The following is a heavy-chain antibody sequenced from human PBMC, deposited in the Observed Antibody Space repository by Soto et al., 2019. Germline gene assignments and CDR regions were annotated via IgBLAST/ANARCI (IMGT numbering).Heavy chain of an antibody. CDR3: ARLRGRVVIRALDY. J-gene: IGHJ4*02. CDR2: INHSGST. Sequence: QVQLQQWGAGLLKPSETLSLTCAVYGGSFSGYYWSWIRQPPGKGLEWIGEINHSGSTNYNPSLKCRVTISVDTSKNQFSLKLSSVTAADTAVYYCARLRGRVVIRALDYWGQGTLVTVSS. CDR1: GGSFSGYY. V-gene: IGHV4-34*01. D-gene: IGHD3-3*01.